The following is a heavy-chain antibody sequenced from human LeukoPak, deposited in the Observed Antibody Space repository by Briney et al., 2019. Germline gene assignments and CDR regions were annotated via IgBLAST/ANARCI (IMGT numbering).Heavy chain of an antibody. CDR3: ARHVYGEGMVV. CDR2: IHSSEGT. D-gene: IGHD4-17*01. J-gene: IGHJ6*04. CDR1: GGSLNGYY. V-gene: IGHV4-59*08. Sequence: PSETLSLTCTVSGGSLNGYYWGWIRQPPGKGLECIGYIHSSEGTAHNASLKSRLTISLDTSKNQFSLTLSSVTAADTAVYYCARHVYGEGMVVWGKGTTVTVSS.